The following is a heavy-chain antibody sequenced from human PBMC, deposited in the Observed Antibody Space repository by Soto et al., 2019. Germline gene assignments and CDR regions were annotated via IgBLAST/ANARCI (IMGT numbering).Heavy chain of an antibody. D-gene: IGHD3-22*01. Sequence: GESLKISCKGSGYTFTTYWIAWVRQMPGKGPEWMGIIYPRDSETTYSPSFQGQVTISADKSTSTAYLQWSSLKASDTAMYYCARQFYDGKSRGLWGYWGQGTLVTVSS. J-gene: IGHJ4*02. CDR1: GYTFTTYW. V-gene: IGHV5-51*01. CDR2: IYPRDSET. CDR3: ARQFYDGKSRGLWGY.